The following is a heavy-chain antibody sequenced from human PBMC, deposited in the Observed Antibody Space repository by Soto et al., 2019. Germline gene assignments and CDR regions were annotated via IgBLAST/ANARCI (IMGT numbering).Heavy chain of an antibody. Sequence: PSETLSLTCTVSGGSISSYYWSWIRQRPGKGLEWIGYIYYSGSTNYNPSLKSRVTISVDTSKNQFSLKLSSVTAADTAVYYCARGAGYCSGGSCYDGHFQYWGQGTLVTVSS. V-gene: IGHV4-59*12. CDR3: ARGAGYCSGGSCYDGHFQY. CDR1: GGSISSYY. CDR2: IYYSGST. J-gene: IGHJ1*01. D-gene: IGHD2-15*01.